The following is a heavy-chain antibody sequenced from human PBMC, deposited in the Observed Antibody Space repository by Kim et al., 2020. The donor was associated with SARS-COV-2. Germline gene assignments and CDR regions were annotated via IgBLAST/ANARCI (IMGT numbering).Heavy chain of an antibody. Sequence: GGSLRLSCAASGFTFSSYGMHWVRQAPGKGLEWVAVIWYDGSNKYYADSVKGRFTISRDNSKNTLYLQMNSLRAEDTAVYYCARSYYDYVWGSYRETELDYWGQGTLVTVSS. CDR2: IWYDGSNK. V-gene: IGHV3-33*01. D-gene: IGHD3-16*02. CDR3: ARSYYDYVWGSYRETELDY. CDR1: GFTFSSYG. J-gene: IGHJ4*02.